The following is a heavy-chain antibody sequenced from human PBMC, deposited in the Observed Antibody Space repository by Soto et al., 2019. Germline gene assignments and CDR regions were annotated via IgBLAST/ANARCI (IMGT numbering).Heavy chain of an antibody. J-gene: IGHJ6*01. CDR1: GYSISSNSY. V-gene: IGHV4-38-2*01. D-gene: IGHD3-9*01. Sequence: SETLSLTCVVAGYSISSNSYWGWIRQTPGKGLEWMGSIHHSGSTYYSPSLKSRVSMSIDTSKNQLSLKLTFVTAADTAVYYCGTSKIFDILTGFTSSGMDVWGQGTTVTVS. CDR2: IHHSGST. CDR3: GTSKIFDILTGFTSSGMDV.